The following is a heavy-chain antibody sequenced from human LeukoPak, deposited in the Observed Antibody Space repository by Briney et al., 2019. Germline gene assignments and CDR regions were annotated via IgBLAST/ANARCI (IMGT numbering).Heavy chain of an antibody. CDR3: ARVGNLQYQNWFDP. J-gene: IGHJ5*02. V-gene: IGHV4-34*01. D-gene: IGHD2-2*01. CDR2: INHSGST. Sequence: SETLSLTCAVYGGSFSGYHWSWIRQPPGKGLEWIGEINHSGSTNYNPSLKGRVTISVDTSKNQFSLKLSSVTAADTAVYYCARVGNLQYQNWFDPWGQGTLVTVSS. CDR1: GGSFSGYH.